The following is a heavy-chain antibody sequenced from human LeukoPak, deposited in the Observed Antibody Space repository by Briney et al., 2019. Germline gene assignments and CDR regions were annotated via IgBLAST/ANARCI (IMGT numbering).Heavy chain of an antibody. CDR2: INTNTGNP. V-gene: IGHV7-4-1*02. D-gene: IGHD3-10*01. CDR3: ARIMGGSYYGSGSYVAFDI. CDR1: GYTFTSYA. Sequence: ASVKVSCKASGYTFTSYAMNWVRQAPGQGLEWMGWINTNTGNPTYAQGFTGRFVFSLDTSVSTAYLQISSLKAEDTAVYYCARIMGGSYYGSGSYVAFDIWGQGTMVTVSS. J-gene: IGHJ3*02.